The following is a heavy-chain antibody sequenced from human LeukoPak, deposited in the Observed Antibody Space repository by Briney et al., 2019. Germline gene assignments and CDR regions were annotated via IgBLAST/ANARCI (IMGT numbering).Heavy chain of an antibody. CDR2: IIPIFGTA. V-gene: IGHV1-69*05. CDR1: GGTFSSYA. Sequence: SVKVSCKASGGTFSSYAISWVRQAPGQGLEWMGRIIPIFGTANYAQKFQGRVMITTDESTSTAYMELSSLRSEDTAVYYCARGDTITYYYDSSGYLSLDYWGQGTLVTVSS. J-gene: IGHJ4*02. D-gene: IGHD3-22*01. CDR3: ARGDTITYYYDSSGYLSLDY.